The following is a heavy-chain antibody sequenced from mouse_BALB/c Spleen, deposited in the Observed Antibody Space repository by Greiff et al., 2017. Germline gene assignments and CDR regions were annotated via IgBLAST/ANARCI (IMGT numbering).Heavy chain of an antibody. V-gene: IGHV1-4*01. D-gene: IGHD2-1*01. CDR3: ARRAYGNYVDY. CDR2: IKPSSGYT. CDR1: GYSFTSYA. J-gene: IGHJ2*01. Sequence: QVQLQQSGAELAGPGASVNMSCKASGYSFTSYAVHWVQQSPGQGLEWIGYIKPSSGYTNYTQKFNEKATFTADKSSRTAYMQLSILTSEDSAVYYSARRAYGNYVDYWGQGTTLTVSS.